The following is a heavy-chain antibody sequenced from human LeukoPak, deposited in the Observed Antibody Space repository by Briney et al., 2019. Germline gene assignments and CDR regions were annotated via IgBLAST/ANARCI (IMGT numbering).Heavy chain of an antibody. V-gene: IGHV1-8*01. CDR2: MNPNSGNT. Sequence: ASVKVSCKASGYTFTSYDINWVRQATGQGLGWMGWMNPNSGNTGYAQKFQGRVTMTRNTSISTAYMELSSLRSEDTAVYYCASTPRAAYWYFDLWGRGTLVTVSS. J-gene: IGHJ2*01. CDR3: ASTPRAAYWYFDL. D-gene: IGHD6-13*01. CDR1: GYTFTSYD.